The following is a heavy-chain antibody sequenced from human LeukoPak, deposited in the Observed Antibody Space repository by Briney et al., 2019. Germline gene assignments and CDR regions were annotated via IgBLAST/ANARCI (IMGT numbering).Heavy chain of an antibody. CDR1: GFTFSSYT. CDR2: MSSDGSKK. CDR3: AKKFTGTTVISGDYFDY. D-gene: IGHD4-17*01. V-gene: IGHV3-30-3*02. J-gene: IGHJ4*02. Sequence: GGSLRLSCAASGFTFSSYTMHWVRQAPGKGLEWVAVMSSDGSKKYYADSVKGRFTISRDNSKNTLYLQMNSLRAEDTAVYYCAKKFTGTTVISGDYFDYWGQGTLVTVSS.